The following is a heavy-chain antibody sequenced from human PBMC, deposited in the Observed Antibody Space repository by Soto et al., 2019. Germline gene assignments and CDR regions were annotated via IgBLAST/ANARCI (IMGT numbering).Heavy chain of an antibody. Sequence: GSLRLSCAASGFTFSSYWMHWVRQAPGKGLVWVSRINSDGSSTSYADSVKGRFTISRDNAKNTLYLQMNSLRAEDTAVYYCARGRGSGWYGLSYYYGMDVWGQGTTVTVSS. CDR1: GFTFSSYW. J-gene: IGHJ6*02. CDR3: ARGRGSGWYGLSYYYGMDV. V-gene: IGHV3-74*01. D-gene: IGHD6-19*01. CDR2: INSDGSST.